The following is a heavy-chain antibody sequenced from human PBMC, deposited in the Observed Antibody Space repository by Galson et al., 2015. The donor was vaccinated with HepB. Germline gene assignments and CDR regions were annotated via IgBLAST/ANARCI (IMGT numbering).Heavy chain of an antibody. CDR2: IWYDSSKK. Sequence: SLRLSCAVSGFTFSSYGMHWVRQAPGKGLEWLVNIWYDSSKKYYADSMKDRLTISRDNSKNTLYLEINSLRGEDTAVYYCTRDPLRWGPDGPSFYYFEKWGQGTRVTVSS. CDR3: TRDPLRWGPDGPSFYYFEK. J-gene: IGHJ4*02. V-gene: IGHV3-33*01. CDR1: GFTFSSYG. D-gene: IGHD5-24*01.